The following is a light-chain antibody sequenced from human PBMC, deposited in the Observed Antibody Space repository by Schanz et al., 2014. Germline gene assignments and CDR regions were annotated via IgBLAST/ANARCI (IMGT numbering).Light chain of an antibody. CDR1: TSNIGTGYD. Sequence: QSVLTQPPSVSGAPGQSVTISCTGSTSNIGTGYDVHWYQQLPGTAPKLLIYRNTNRPSGVPDRFSGSKSGTSASLAITGLQPEDDADYYCQSYDSSLSGPNWVFGGGTKLTVL. V-gene: IGLV1-40*01. CDR2: RNT. CDR3: QSYDSSLSGPNWV. J-gene: IGLJ3*02.